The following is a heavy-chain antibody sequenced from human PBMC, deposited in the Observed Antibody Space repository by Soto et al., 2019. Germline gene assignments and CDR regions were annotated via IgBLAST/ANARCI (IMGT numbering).Heavy chain of an antibody. Sequence: GGSLRLSCSASGFTFSSYSMHWVRQSPDKRLEHVSHVSGDGVRTYYADSVKGRFFISRDNSKNMLFLQMNSLRPDDSAVYYCAKSRGGSNYDFFEWGHGTLVTVSS. D-gene: IGHD3-3*01. CDR1: GFTFSSYS. CDR2: VSGDGVRT. CDR3: AKSRGGSNYDFFE. J-gene: IGHJ4*01. V-gene: IGHV3-64D*06.